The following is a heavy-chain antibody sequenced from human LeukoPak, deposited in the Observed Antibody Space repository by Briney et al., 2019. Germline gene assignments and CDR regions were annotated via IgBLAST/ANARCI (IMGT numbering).Heavy chain of an antibody. CDR3: ASGSQDFWSEKRGWYFDL. CDR2: INPNSGGT. J-gene: IGHJ2*01. CDR1: GYTFTGYY. D-gene: IGHD3-3*01. V-gene: IGHV1-2*02. Sequence: ASVKVSCKTSGYTFTGYYMHWVRQAPGQGLEWMGWINPNSGGTNYAQKFQGRVTMTRDTSISTAYMELSRLRSDDTAVYYCASGSQDFWSEKRGWYFDLWGRGTLVTVSS.